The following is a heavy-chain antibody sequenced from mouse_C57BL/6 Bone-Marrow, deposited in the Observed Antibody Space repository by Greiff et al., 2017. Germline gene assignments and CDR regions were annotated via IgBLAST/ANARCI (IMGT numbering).Heavy chain of an antibody. CDR2: ISYDGSN. V-gene: IGHV3-6*01. D-gene: IGHD1-1*01. J-gene: IGHJ2*01. CDR3: ARGTSYYYGPYYFDY. CDR1: GYSITSGYY. Sequence: EVQLQESGPGLVKPSQSLSLTCSVTGYSITSGYYWNCIRQFPGNKLEWMGYISYDGSNNYNPSLKNRISITRDTSKNQFFLKLNSVTTEDTATYYCARGTSYYYGPYYFDYWGQGTTLTVSS.